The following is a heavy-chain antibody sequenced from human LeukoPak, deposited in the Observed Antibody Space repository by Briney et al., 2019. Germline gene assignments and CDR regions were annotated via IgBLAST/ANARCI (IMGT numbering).Heavy chain of an antibody. D-gene: IGHD3-22*01. J-gene: IGHJ4*02. CDR2: FYHSGST. CDR1: GGSISNYY. V-gene: IGHV4-59*01. CDR3: ARGSYDSSGYYWAYYFDY. Sequence: SEPLSLTCTVSGGSISNYYWSWIRQPPGKGLEWLASFYHSGSTNYNPSYSPSLKSRVTISVDTSKNQFSLKLTSVTAADTAVYYCARGSYDSSGYYWAYYFDYWGQGTLVSVSS.